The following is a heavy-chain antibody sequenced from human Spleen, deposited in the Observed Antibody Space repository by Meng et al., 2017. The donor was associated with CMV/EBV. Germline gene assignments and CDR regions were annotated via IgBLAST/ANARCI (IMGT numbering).Heavy chain of an antibody. V-gene: IGHV3-74*01. CDR3: ARDLDYYSNYLPDY. Sequence: GESLKISCAASGFTFSSYWMHWVRQAPGKGLVWVSRINSDGSSTSYADSVKGRFTISRDNAKNTLYLQMNSLRAEDTAVYYCARDLDYYSNYLPDYWGQGTQVTVSS. D-gene: IGHD4-11*01. CDR1: GFTFSSYW. J-gene: IGHJ4*02. CDR2: INSDGSST.